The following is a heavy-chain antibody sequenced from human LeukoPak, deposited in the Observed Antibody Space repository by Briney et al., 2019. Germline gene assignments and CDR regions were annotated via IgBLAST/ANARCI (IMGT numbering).Heavy chain of an antibody. J-gene: IGHJ4*02. V-gene: IGHV4-38-2*02. CDR3: VKSGTLLREGFNY. D-gene: IGHD1-1*01. Sequence: SETLSLTCTVSGYSISSGYYWGWIRQPPGKGLEWIGSIYHSGSTYYSPSLQSRVTISVDTPRNQFSLNLHSMTAADTAVYYCVKSGTLLREGFNYWGQGTLVTVSS. CDR2: IYHSGST. CDR1: GYSISSGYY.